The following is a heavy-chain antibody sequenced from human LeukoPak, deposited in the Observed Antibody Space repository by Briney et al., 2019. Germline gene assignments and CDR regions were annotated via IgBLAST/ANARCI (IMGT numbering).Heavy chain of an antibody. J-gene: IGHJ5*02. V-gene: IGHV4-39*01. CDR2: IYYSGST. CDR3: ASGLQHPTKRFDP. CDR1: ADSISSSTFY. D-gene: IGHD4-11*01. Sequence: PSETLSLTCTVSADSISSSTFYWGWIRQPPGKGLEWIGSIYYSGSTYYNPSLKSRVTMSLDASKNQFSLKLSSVTAADTAVYYCASGLQHPTKRFDPWGQGTLVTVSS.